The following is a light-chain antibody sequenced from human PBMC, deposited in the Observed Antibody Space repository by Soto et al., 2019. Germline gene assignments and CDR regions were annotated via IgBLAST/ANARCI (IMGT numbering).Light chain of an antibody. J-gene: IGLJ2*01. Sequence: QSVLTQPPSASGSPGQSVTISCTGTSSAVGGYNYVSWYQQHPDKAPRLLIYEVSKRPSGVPDRFSGSKSGNTASLTVSGLQAEDEADYYCSSYAGTNSVVFGGGTKVTVL. CDR2: EVS. CDR1: SSAVGGYNY. V-gene: IGLV2-8*01. CDR3: SSYAGTNSVV.